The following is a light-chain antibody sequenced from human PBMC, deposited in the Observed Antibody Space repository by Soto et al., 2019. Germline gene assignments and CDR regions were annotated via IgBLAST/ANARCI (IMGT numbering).Light chain of an antibody. Sequence: QSVLTQPPSASGTPGQRVTISCSGGTSNIGNNAVNWVQQLPGTAPKLLIYSNNQRPSGVPDRFSGSKSGTSGSLVISGLQSEDEADYYCAVWDDRLTGGVFGGGTKLTVL. CDR3: AVWDDRLTGGV. CDR2: SNN. CDR1: TSNIGNNA. V-gene: IGLV1-44*01. J-gene: IGLJ3*02.